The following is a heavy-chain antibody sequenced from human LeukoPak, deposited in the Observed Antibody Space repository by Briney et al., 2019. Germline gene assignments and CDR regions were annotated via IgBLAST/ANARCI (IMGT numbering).Heavy chain of an antibody. Sequence: ASVKVSCKASGYTFTSYGICWVRQAPGQGLEWMGWISAYNGNTNYAQKLQGRVTMTTDTSTSTAYMELRSLRSDDTAVYYCARDANDFWSAMYNWFDPWGQGTLVTVSS. V-gene: IGHV1-18*01. CDR3: ARDANDFWSAMYNWFDP. J-gene: IGHJ5*02. D-gene: IGHD3-3*01. CDR2: ISAYNGNT. CDR1: GYTFTSYG.